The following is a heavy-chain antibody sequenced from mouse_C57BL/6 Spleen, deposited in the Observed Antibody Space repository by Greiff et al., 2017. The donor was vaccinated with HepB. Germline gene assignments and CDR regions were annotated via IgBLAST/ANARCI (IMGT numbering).Heavy chain of an antibody. V-gene: IGHV1-55*01. Sequence: QVQLQQPGAELVKPGASVQMSCKASGYTFTSYWITWVKQRPGQGLEWIGDIYPGSGSTNYNEKFKSKATLTVDTSSSTAYMQLSSLTSEDSAVYYCARCLTGAYYFDYWGQGTTLTVSS. CDR1: GYTFTSYW. J-gene: IGHJ2*01. CDR2: IYPGSGST. D-gene: IGHD4-1*01. CDR3: ARCLTGAYYFDY.